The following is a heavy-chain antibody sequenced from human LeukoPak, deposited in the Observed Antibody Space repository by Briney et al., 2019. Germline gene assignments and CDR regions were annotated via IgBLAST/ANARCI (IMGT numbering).Heavy chain of an antibody. CDR1: GGSISSYY. CDR2: IDYSGST. Sequence: PSETQSLTCTVSGGSISSYYWSWIRQPPGKGLEWIGYIDYSGSTNYNPSLKSRVTISVDTSKNQFSLKLSSVTAADTAVYYCARESSYFDYWGQGTLVTVSS. J-gene: IGHJ4*02. V-gene: IGHV4-59*12. CDR3: ARESSYFDY.